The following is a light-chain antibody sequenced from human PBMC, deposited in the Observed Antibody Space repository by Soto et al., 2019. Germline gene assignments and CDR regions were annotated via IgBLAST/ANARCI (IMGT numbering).Light chain of an antibody. CDR1: QDISHY. V-gene: IGKV1-33*01. CDR2: DAS. Sequence: DIQMTQSPSSLSASVGDRVTITCQASQDISHYLNWYQQKPGKAPELLIYDASNLETGVPSRFSGSGSGTDFTFTISSLQPEDIATYYCQQYDNVPFTFGPGTKVNIK. J-gene: IGKJ3*01. CDR3: QQYDNVPFT.